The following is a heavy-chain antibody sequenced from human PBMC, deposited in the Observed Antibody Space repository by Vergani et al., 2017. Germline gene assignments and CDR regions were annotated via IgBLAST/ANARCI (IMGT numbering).Heavy chain of an antibody. CDR2: IYHSGST. J-gene: IGHJ6*02. CDR1: GGSISSGYY. CDR3: ARDGGSYYYSASVGYYYGMDV. D-gene: IGHD3-10*01. Sequence: QLQLQESGPGLVKPSETLSLTCTVSGGSISSGYYWGWIRQPPGKGLEWIGSIYHSGSTYYNPSLKSRVTISVDTSKNQFSLKLSSVTAADTAVYYCARDGGSYYYSASVGYYYGMDVWGQGTTVTVSS. V-gene: IGHV4-38-2*02.